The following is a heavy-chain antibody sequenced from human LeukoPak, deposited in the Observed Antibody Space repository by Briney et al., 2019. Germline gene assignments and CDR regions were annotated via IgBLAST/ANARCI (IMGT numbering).Heavy chain of an antibody. D-gene: IGHD4-11*01. V-gene: IGHV4-4*07. Sequence: NPSETLSLTCTVSGGSISSYYSSWIRQPAGRGLEWIGRIYTIGSTNYNPSLKSRVTMSVDTSKNQFSLKLSSVTAADTAVYYCAREMLFYYSNYLFDYWGQGTLVTVSS. CDR3: AREMLFYYSNYLFDY. CDR1: GGSISSYY. J-gene: IGHJ4*02. CDR2: IYTIGST.